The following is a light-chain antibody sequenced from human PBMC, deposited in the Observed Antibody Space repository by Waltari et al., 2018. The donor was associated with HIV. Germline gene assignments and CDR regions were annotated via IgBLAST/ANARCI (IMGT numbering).Light chain of an antibody. CDR3: QEYNSWPPRYT. Sequence: EIVMTQSPATLSVSPGERGIVSCRASQTIGINLAWYQQKPGQGPILLIYGASTRATGIPGRFNGTGSGTDFTLTISSLQSEDFAFYYCQEYNSWPPRYTSGQGTKVEMK. CDR2: GAS. CDR1: QTIGIN. J-gene: IGKJ2*01. V-gene: IGKV3-15*01.